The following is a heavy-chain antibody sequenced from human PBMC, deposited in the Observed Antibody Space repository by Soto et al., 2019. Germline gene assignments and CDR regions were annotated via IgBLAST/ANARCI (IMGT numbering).Heavy chain of an antibody. Sequence: ASVKVSCKASGYTFTSYGISWVRQAPGQGLEWMGWISAYNGNTNYAQKLQGRVTMTTDTSTSTAYMELRSLRSDDTAVYYCARWGGYCSGGSCQHTGWFDPWGQGTLVTVSS. CDR2: ISAYNGNT. V-gene: IGHV1-18*01. D-gene: IGHD2-15*01. J-gene: IGHJ5*02. CDR1: GYTFTSYG. CDR3: ARWGGYCSGGSCQHTGWFDP.